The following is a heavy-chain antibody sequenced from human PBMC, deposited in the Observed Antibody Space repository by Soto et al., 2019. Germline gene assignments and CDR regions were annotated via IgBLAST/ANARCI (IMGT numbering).Heavy chain of an antibody. CDR1: GFTFSSYA. CDR2: ISGSGGST. D-gene: IGHD3-22*01. Sequence: PGGSLRLSCAASGFTFSSYAMSWVRQAPGKGLEWVSAISGSGGSTYYEDSVKGRLTISRDNSKNTLYMQMNSLRAEDTTENYCAIASYPSQRDRVVVVIIPYFDYWGQGALVTVSS. V-gene: IGHV3-23*01. J-gene: IGHJ4*02. CDR3: AIASYPSQRDRVVVVIIPYFDY.